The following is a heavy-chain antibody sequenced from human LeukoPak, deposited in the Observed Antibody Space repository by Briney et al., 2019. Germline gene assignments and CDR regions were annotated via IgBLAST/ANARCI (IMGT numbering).Heavy chain of an antibody. CDR1: GYTFTSYA. J-gene: IGHJ4*02. Sequence: ASVKVSCKAFGYTFTSYAMNWVRQAPGQGLEWMGWINTNTGNPTYAQGFTGRFVFSLDTSVSTAYLQISSLKAEDTAVYYCARGAPTYYYDSSGFYGGNYWGQGTLVTVSS. CDR2: INTNTGNP. D-gene: IGHD3-22*01. V-gene: IGHV7-4-1*02. CDR3: ARGAPTYYYDSSGFYGGNY.